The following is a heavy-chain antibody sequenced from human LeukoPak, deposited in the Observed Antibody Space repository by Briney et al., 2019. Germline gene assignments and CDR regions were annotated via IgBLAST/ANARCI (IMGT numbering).Heavy chain of an antibody. CDR1: GFTFSSYG. CDR3: AKDRRWLQSPLDY. D-gene: IGHD5-24*01. CDR2: IWYDGSNK. Sequence: GGSLRLSCAASGFTFSSYGMHWVRQAPGKGLEWVAVIWYDGSNKYYADSVKGQFTVSRDNSKNTLYLQMNSLRAEDTAVYYCAKDRRWLQSPLDYWGQGTLVTVSS. V-gene: IGHV3-33*06. J-gene: IGHJ4*02.